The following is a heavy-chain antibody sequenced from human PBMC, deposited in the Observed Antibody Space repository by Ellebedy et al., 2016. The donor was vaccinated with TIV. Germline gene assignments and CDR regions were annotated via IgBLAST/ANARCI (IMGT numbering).Heavy chain of an antibody. CDR3: ARKVPAPTTVPPNWYFDL. CDR1: GFTFTNFW. Sequence: PGGSLRLTCEASGFTFTNFWFHWVRQVPGKGLLSVSRINIDGSITTYADSVKGRFTVSRDNSKNTLYLQMNSLRAEDTAVYYCARKVPAPTTVPPNWYFDLWGRGTLVTVSS. J-gene: IGHJ2*01. CDR2: INIDGSIT. V-gene: IGHV3-74*01. D-gene: IGHD4-17*01.